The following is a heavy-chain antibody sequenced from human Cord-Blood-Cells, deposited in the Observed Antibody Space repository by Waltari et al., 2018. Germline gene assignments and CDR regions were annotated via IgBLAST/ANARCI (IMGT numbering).Heavy chain of an antibody. V-gene: IGHV1-3*01. D-gene: IGHD6-13*01. CDR3: ARSRYSSSWYAFDI. CDR1: GYTFTSYA. Sequence: QVQLVQSGAEVKKPGASVKVSCKASGYTFTSYAMHWVRQAPGQRLEWMGWINAGNVNTKYSQKFQGRGTITRDTSASTAYMELSSLRSEDTAVYYCARSRYSSSWYAFDIWGQGTMVTVSS. J-gene: IGHJ3*02. CDR2: INAGNVNT.